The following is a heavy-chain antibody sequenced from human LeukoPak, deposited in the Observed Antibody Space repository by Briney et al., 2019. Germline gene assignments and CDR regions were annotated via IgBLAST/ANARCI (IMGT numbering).Heavy chain of an antibody. CDR1: GGSFSGYY. Sequence: SETLSLTCAVDGGSFSGYYWSWIRQPPGKGLEWIGEINHSGSTNYNPSLKSRVTISVDTYKNQFSLKLSSVTAADTAVYHCARSHYYGSGSYRIQFDYWGQGTLVTVSS. CDR3: ARSHYYGSGSYRIQFDY. D-gene: IGHD3-10*01. J-gene: IGHJ4*02. CDR2: INHSGST. V-gene: IGHV4-34*01.